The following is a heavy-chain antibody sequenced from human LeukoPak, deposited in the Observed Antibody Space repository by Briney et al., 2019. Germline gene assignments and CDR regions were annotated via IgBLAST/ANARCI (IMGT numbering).Heavy chain of an antibody. CDR3: ARDDNSGHVSL. CDR2: ITSSSSYI. Sequence: PGGSLRLSCAASGFTFSTYSMNWVRPAPGKGLEWVSYITSSSSYIYYADSVKGRFTISRDNAKNSLYLQMNSLGAEDTAVYYCARDDNSGHVSLWGQGTLVIVSS. V-gene: IGHV3-21*01. CDR1: GFTFSTYS. D-gene: IGHD3-22*01. J-gene: IGHJ4*02.